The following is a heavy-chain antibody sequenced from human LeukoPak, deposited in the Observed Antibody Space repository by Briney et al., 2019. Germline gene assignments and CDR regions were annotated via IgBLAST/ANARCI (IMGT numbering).Heavy chain of an antibody. Sequence: QPGGSLRLSCAASGFSFSSYSMNWVRQAPGKGLEYVSGISGNGGSTYYAESVQGRFTISRDNSKNTLYVQMSSLRPEDTAVYYCVKDLGAMVGTTALDYWGQGTLVTVSS. CDR2: ISGNGGST. J-gene: IGHJ4*02. CDR1: GFSFSSYS. V-gene: IGHV3-64*05. CDR3: VKDLGAMVGTTALDY. D-gene: IGHD1-26*01.